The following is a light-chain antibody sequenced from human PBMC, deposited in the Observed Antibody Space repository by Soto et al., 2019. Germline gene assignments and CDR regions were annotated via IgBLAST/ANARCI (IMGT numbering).Light chain of an antibody. CDR1: NNDIGGFPY. V-gene: IGLV2-11*01. CDR3: CSYSTDTTLYV. J-gene: IGLJ1*01. Sequence: QSALTQPRSVSGSPGLSVTISCTGTNNDIGGFPYVSWYQQVPGKAPKLMISAVTQRPSGVPDRFSGSTAGNTASLTISGLHADDEADYFCCSYSTDTTLYVFGSGTKLTVL. CDR2: AVT.